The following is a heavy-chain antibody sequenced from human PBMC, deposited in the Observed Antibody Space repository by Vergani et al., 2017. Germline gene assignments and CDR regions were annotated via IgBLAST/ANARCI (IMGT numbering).Heavy chain of an antibody. CDR3: GGGRDNYN. CDR1: GFTFSSHA. J-gene: IGHJ4*02. Sequence: EVQLLQSEGAVVQPGGSLRLSCVASGFTFSSHAMSWVRQGDGQGLEWVSSIKNTGGSTHYADSVKGRFTISRDNSKNNLYLQMNSLRVEDTAVYYFGGGRDNYNWGQGTLVTVSS. CDR2: IKNTGGST. V-gene: IGHV3-23*01. D-gene: IGHD5-24*01.